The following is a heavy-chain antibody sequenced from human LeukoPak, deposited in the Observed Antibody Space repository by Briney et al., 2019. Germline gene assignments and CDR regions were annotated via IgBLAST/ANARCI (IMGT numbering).Heavy chain of an antibody. V-gene: IGHV4-59*01. Sequence: PSETLSLTCTVSGGSISSYYWCWIRQPPGKGLEWIGYIYYSGSTNYNPSLKSRVTISVDTSKNQFSLKLSSVTAADTAVYYCARGEKYSSSWSVGWFDPWGQGTLVTVSS. CDR1: GGSISSYY. CDR3: ARGEKYSSSWSVGWFDP. D-gene: IGHD6-13*01. CDR2: IYYSGST. J-gene: IGHJ5*02.